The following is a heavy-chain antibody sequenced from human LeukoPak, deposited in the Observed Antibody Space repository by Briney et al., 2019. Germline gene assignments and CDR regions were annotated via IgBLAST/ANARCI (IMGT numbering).Heavy chain of an antibody. Sequence: GSSVKVSCKASGGTFNTCAVTWVRQAPGQRLEWIGWIVVGSGNTNYAQKFQGRVTMTRDMSTSTDYMELSSLRSEDTAVYYCARDNSVEDTAWWFDPWGQGTLVTVSS. V-gene: IGHV1-58*01. CDR3: ARDNSVEDTAWWFDP. CDR1: GGTFNTCA. CDR2: IVVGSGNT. D-gene: IGHD4-23*01. J-gene: IGHJ5*02.